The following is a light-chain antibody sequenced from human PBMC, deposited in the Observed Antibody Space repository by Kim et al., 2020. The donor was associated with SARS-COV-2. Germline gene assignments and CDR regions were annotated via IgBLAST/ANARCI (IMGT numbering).Light chain of an antibody. J-gene: IGKJ4*01. CDR1: QDITTS. CDR2: DAS. Sequence: DIQMIQSPSSLSASVGDKVTITCQASQDITTSLNWYQQKPGKAPKFLIYDASNLEAGVTSRFSGSGSGTDFKFIISSLQPEDIATYYCQQYDNLPLTFGGGTKVDIK. CDR3: QQYDNLPLT. V-gene: IGKV1-33*01.